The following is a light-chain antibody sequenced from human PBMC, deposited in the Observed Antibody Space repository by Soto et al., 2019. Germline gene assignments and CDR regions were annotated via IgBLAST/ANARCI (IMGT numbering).Light chain of an antibody. J-gene: IGKJ5*01. V-gene: IGKV1-39*01. CDR3: QQSYKMPS. CDR2: AAS. CDR1: QSISSY. Sequence: DIQMTQSPSSRSASVVDRVTITCRASQSISSYLNWYQQKPGKAPKLLIYAASSLQSGVPSRFSGSGSGTDSTLTISSLKPEDFGTYYCQQSYKMPSFGQGTRLET.